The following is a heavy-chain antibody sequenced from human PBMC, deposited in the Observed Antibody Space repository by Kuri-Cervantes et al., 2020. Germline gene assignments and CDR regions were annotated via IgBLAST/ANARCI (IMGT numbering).Heavy chain of an antibody. CDR2: ISYDGGNI. CDR3: ARGDSSGSLLSFDY. V-gene: IGHV3-30-3*01. Sequence: GESLKISCAASGFTFSSYAMHWVRQAPGKGLEWVAVISYDGGNIFYEDSVKGRFTISRDNSKNTLYLQMNSLRPEDTAVYYCARGDSSGSLLSFDYWGQGTLVTVSS. J-gene: IGHJ4*02. D-gene: IGHD3-22*01. CDR1: GFTFSSYA.